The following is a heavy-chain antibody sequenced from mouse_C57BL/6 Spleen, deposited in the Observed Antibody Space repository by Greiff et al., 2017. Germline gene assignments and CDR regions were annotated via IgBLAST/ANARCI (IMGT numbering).Heavy chain of an antibody. CDR3: AGGSTHY. D-gene: IGHD1-1*01. CDR2: INPNNGGT. Sequence: EVQLQQSGPELVKPGASVKISCKASGYTFTDYYMNWVKQSHGKSLEWIGDINPNNGGTSYNQKFKGKATLTVDKSSSTAYMELRSLTSEDSAVYYCAGGSTHYWGQGTTLTVSS. CDR1: GYTFTDYY. J-gene: IGHJ2*01. V-gene: IGHV1-26*01.